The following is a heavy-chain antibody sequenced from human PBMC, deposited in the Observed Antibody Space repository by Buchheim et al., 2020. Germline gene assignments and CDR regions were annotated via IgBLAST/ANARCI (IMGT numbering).Heavy chain of an antibody. V-gene: IGHV3-33*01. CDR1: GFTFSDYG. CDR3: ARGTGRSCANEVCPRLHASPYGMDV. CDR2: SWYDGSNK. J-gene: IGHJ6*01. Sequence: QVQLVESGGGVVQPGRSLRLSCATSGFTFSDYGVHWVRQAPGTGLEWVAVSWYDGSNKYYADSVKGRFTISRDNSKNTVYLQMDSLRVEDTAVYYCARGTGRSCANEVCPRLHASPYGMDVWGQGTT. D-gene: IGHD2-8*01.